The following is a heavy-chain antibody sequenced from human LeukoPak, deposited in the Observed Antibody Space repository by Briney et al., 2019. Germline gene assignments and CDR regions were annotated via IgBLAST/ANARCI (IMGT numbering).Heavy chain of an antibody. V-gene: IGHV1-69*13. Sequence: SVKVSCKASGGTFSSYAISWVRQAPGQGLEWMGGIIPIFGTANYAQKFQGRVTITADESTSTAYMELSSLRSEDTAVYYCARGTRSSWHYYYYGMDVWGQGTTVTVSS. J-gene: IGHJ6*02. CDR2: IIPIFGTA. CDR3: ARGTRSSWHYYYYGMDV. CDR1: GGTFSSYA. D-gene: IGHD6-13*01.